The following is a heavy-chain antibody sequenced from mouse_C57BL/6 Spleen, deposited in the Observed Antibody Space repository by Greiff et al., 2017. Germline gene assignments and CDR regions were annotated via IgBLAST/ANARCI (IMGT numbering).Heavy chain of an antibody. Sequence: ESGPGLVKPSQSLSLTCSVTGYSITSGYYWNWIRQFPGNKLEWMGYISYDGSNNYNPSLKNRISITRDTSKNQFFLKLNSVTTEDTATYYCAREGRDYQGYFDVWGTGTTVTVSS. CDR1: GYSITSGYY. J-gene: IGHJ1*03. V-gene: IGHV3-6*01. CDR2: ISYDGSN. D-gene: IGHD2-4*01. CDR3: AREGRDYQGYFDV.